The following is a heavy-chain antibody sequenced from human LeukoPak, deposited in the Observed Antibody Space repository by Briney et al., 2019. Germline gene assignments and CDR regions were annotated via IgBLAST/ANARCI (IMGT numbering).Heavy chain of an antibody. D-gene: IGHD3-3*01. V-gene: IGHV3-23*01. CDR3: AKDRFNDFWSGYFDY. Sequence: QPGGSLRLSCAASGFTFSSYAMSWVRQAPGKGLEWVSAISGSGGSTYYADSVKGRFTISRDNSKNTLYLQMNSLRAEDTAVYYXAKDRFNDFWSGYFDYWGQGTLVTVSS. CDR2: ISGSGGST. J-gene: IGHJ4*02. CDR1: GFTFSSYA.